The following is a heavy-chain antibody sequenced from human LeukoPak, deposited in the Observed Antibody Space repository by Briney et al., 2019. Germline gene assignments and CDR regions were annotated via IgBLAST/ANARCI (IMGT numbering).Heavy chain of an antibody. CDR3: ARGRFDDILTGYYPPDNPRQYFDPFDY. CDR1: GFTFSSYA. J-gene: IGHJ4*02. CDR2: ISYDGSNK. V-gene: IGHV3-30-3*01. Sequence: PGGSLRLSCAASGFTFSSYAMHWVRQAPGKGLEWVAVISYDGSNKYYADSVKGRFTISRDNSKNTLYLQMNSLRAEDTAVYYCARGRFDDILTGYYPPDNPRQYFDPFDYWGQGTLVTVSS. D-gene: IGHD3-9*01.